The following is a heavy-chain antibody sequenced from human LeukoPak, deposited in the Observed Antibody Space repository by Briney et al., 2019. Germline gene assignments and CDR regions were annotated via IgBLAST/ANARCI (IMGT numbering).Heavy chain of an antibody. CDR3: ASERGWFGEFDY. V-gene: IGHV3-23*01. Sequence: PGGSLRLSCAASGFTFSSYTMSWVRQAPGKGLEWVSAISGSGGSTYYADSVKGRFTISRDNAKNSLYLQMNSLRAEDTAVYYCASERGWFGEFDYWGQGTLVTVSS. J-gene: IGHJ4*02. CDR1: GFTFSSYT. CDR2: ISGSGGST. D-gene: IGHD3-10*01.